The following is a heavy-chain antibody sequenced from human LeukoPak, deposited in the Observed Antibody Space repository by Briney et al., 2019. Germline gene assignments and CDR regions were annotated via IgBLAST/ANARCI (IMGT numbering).Heavy chain of an antibody. CDR2: INWNGVST. Sequence: GGSLRLSCAASGFTFDDYGMNWVRQAPGKGLEWVSGINWNGVSTGYADSVKGRFTISRDNAKNSLYLQMNRLRAEDAAVYYCARDRWGYSYGGDWGQGTLVTVSS. V-gene: IGHV3-20*04. J-gene: IGHJ4*02. CDR1: GFTFDDYG. CDR3: ARDRWGYSYGGD. D-gene: IGHD5-18*01.